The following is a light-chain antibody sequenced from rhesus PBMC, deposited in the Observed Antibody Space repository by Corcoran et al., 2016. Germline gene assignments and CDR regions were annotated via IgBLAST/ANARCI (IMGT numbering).Light chain of an antibody. Sequence: QSALTLPPSVPKSLGQSVTISCTGTSSDIGGYNGVSWYQQHPGTAPRLLIYEVSKRPSGVSDRFSGSKSGNTASLTISGLQAEDEADYYCGSYRSGSTFIFGAGTRLTVL. CDR2: EVS. J-gene: IGLJ1*01. V-gene: IGLV2-38*01. CDR3: GSYRSGSTFI. CDR1: SSDIGGYNG.